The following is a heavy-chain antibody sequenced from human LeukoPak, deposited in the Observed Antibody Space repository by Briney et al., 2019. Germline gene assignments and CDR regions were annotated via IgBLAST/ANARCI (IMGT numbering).Heavy chain of an antibody. J-gene: IGHJ3*02. V-gene: IGHV1-8*03. CDR2: MNPNSGNT. CDR3: VRLGETDAFDI. Sequence: ASVKVSCKASGYTFTSYDINWVRQATGQGLEWMGWMNPNSGNTGYAQKFQGRVTITRDTSASTAYMELSSLRSEDTAVYYCVRLGETDAFDIWGQGTMVTVSS. CDR1: GYTFTSYD. D-gene: IGHD3-16*01.